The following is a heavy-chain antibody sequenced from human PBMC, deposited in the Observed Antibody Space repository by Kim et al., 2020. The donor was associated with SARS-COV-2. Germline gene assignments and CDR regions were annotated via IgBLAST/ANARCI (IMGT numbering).Heavy chain of an antibody. CDR2: IYHSGGT. D-gene: IGHD1-26*01. J-gene: IGHJ5*02. Sequence: SETLSLTCAVSNGSISGNWWTWVRQPPGKGLEWIGEIYHSGGTTYNPSLRSRVTISVDKSKNHFSLNLSSVTAADTAVYYCARLNSDSGKYFWFDPWGQGTRVTVSS. V-gene: IGHV4-4*02. CDR1: NGSISGNW. CDR3: ARLNSDSGKYFWFDP.